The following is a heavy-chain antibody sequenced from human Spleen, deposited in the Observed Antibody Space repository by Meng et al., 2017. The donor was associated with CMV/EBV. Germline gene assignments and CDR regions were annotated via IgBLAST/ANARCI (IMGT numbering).Heavy chain of an antibody. J-gene: IGHJ4*02. Sequence: ISRSSDYWGWSRQPPGKGLEWIGSIYYSGSTYYNPSRKRRVTIAVDTAKNQFALKLSSVTAADTAVYYCATTIGGRIAAAGPSPLDYWGQGTLVTVSA. CDR2: IYYSGST. V-gene: IGHV4-39*06. D-gene: IGHD6-13*01. CDR1: ISRSSDY. CDR3: ATTIGGRIAAAGPSPLDY.